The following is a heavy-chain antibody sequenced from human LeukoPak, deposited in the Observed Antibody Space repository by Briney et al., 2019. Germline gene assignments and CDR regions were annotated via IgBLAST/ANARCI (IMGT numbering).Heavy chain of an antibody. CDR3: VRDRSYRYFDF. Sequence: GGSLRLSCAASGFTFRNHGMPWVRQAPGKGLEWVAVIFYDGGYKYYADSVKGRFTISRDNSKNTLWLRMNSLRADDTAVYYCVRDRSYRYFDFWGPGTPVTVSS. V-gene: IGHV3-33*01. CDR1: GFTFRNHG. J-gene: IGHJ4*02. CDR2: IFYDGGYK. D-gene: IGHD5-18*01.